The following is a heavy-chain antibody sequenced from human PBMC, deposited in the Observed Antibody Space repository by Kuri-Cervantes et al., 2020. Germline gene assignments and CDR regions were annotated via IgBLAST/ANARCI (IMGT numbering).Heavy chain of an antibody. Sequence: GSLRLSCSVSGGSISSSSYYWGWVRQPPRKGLEWIGSIYYSGSTYYNPSLKSRVTISVDTSKSQFSLKLNSVTAADTAVYYCARAGYDSSGYRRGPFDYWGQGTLVTVSS. CDR3: ARAGYDSSGYRRGPFDY. CDR2: IYYSGST. V-gene: IGHV4-39*01. CDR1: GGSISSSSYY. D-gene: IGHD3-22*01. J-gene: IGHJ4*02.